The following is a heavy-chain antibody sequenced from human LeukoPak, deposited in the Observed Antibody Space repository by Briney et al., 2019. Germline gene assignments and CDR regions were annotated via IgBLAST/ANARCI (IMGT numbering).Heavy chain of an antibody. V-gene: IGHV4-61*08. J-gene: IGHJ3*02. CDR3: ARSLDGSGSYFGFDI. D-gene: IGHD3-10*01. CDR1: GGSISSGDYY. Sequence: SETLSLTCTVSGGSISSGDYYWSWIRQPPGKGLEWIGYIYYSGSTNYNPSLKSRVTISVDTSKNQFSLKLSSVTAADTAVYYCARSLDGSGSYFGFDIWGQGTMVTVSS. CDR2: IYYSGST.